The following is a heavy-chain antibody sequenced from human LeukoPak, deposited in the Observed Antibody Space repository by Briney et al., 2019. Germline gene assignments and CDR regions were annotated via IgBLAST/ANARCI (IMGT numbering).Heavy chain of an antibody. CDR2: ISSSGSSI. CDR3: ARDLPHVDTATL. CDR1: GFSFSSYS. J-gene: IGHJ4*02. V-gene: IGHV3-48*01. D-gene: IGHD5-18*01. Sequence: PGGSLRLSCEASGFSFSSYSINWVRQSPGKGLEWISYISSSGSSIYYADSVKGRFAISRDNAKNSVYLQMNSLGAEDTAVYYCARDLPHVDTATLGGQGTLVTVSS.